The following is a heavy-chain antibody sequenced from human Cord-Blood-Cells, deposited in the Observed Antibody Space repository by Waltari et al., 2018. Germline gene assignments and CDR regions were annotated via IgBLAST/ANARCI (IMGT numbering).Heavy chain of an antibody. J-gene: IGHJ4*02. CDR3: ASHYGSGSYYYFDY. CDR2: IYYSGST. CDR1: GGSISSYY. Sequence: QVQLQESGPGLVKPSETLSLTCTVSGGSISSYYWSWIRQPPGKGLEWIGYIYYSGSTNYNPSLKSRVTISVDTSKNQFSLKLSSVTAADTAVYYCASHYGSGSYYYFDYWGQGTLVTVSS. D-gene: IGHD3-10*01. V-gene: IGHV4-59*01.